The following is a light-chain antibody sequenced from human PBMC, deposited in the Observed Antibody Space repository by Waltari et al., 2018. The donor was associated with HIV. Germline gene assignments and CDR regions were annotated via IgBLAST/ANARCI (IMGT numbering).Light chain of an antibody. J-gene: IGLJ1*01. CDR2: EVT. V-gene: IGLV2-14*01. Sequence: QSALTQPASVSGSPGQSITISCTGTNSDVGDYNYVSWYQQHPGKAPKLIIYEVTNRPSGVSDRFSGSNAGNTASLTISGLQTEDEADYYCSSYATSSSLVFGAGTKVSVL. CDR1: NSDVGDYNY. CDR3: SSYATSSSLV.